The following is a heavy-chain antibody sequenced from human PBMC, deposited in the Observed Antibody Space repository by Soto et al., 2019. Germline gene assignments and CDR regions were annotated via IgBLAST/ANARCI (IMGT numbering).Heavy chain of an antibody. V-gene: IGHV5-51*01. CDR1: GYSFSSYW. Sequence: PGASLKISCKASGYSFSSYWIGWVRQLPGKGLEWMGIIYPGDSDTRLSPSFQGQVTISADKSINTAFLQWSSLKASDTAMYYCARQEYSDSPRDYWGQGTLVTVSS. J-gene: IGHJ4*02. CDR2: IYPGDSDT. D-gene: IGHD5-12*01. CDR3: ARQEYSDSPRDY.